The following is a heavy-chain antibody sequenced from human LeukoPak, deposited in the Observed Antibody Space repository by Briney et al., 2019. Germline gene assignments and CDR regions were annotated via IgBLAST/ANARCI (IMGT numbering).Heavy chain of an antibody. Sequence: GSSVKVSCKASGGTFSSYAISWVRQAPGQGLEWMGRIIPILGIANYAQKFQGRVTITADKSTSTAYMELSSLRSEDTAVYYCARVRIGDYYDSSGLISWGQGTLVTVSS. CDR1: GGTFSSYA. CDR2: IIPILGIA. V-gene: IGHV1-69*04. J-gene: IGHJ5*02. CDR3: ARVRIGDYYDSSGLIS. D-gene: IGHD3-22*01.